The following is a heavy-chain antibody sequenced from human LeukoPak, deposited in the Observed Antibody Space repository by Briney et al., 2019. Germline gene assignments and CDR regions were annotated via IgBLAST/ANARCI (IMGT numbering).Heavy chain of an antibody. CDR3: ARRHGTYYYGSGSFDY. CDR2: IYYSGST. J-gene: IGHJ4*02. Sequence: PSETLSLTCTVSGGSISSYYWSWIRQPPGKGLEWIGYIYYSGSTNYNPSLKSRVTISVDTSKNQFSLKLSSVTAADTAVYYCARRHGTYYYGSGSFDYWGQGTLVTVSS. D-gene: IGHD3-10*01. V-gene: IGHV4-59*12. CDR1: GGSISSYY.